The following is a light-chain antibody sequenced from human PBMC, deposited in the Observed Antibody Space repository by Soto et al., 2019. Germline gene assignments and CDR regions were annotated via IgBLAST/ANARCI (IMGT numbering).Light chain of an antibody. CDR2: GTS. Sequence: EIVLTQSPGTLSLSPGESATLSCRASQSVSSNSLAWYRRNPGQPPSLLIYGTSTRATDIPRRFSGSGSGTDFTLTITRLEPEDFAVYFCQQYGDSPPPFGQGTKVAVK. CDR1: QSVSSNS. V-gene: IGKV3-20*01. CDR3: QQYGDSPPP. J-gene: IGKJ1*01.